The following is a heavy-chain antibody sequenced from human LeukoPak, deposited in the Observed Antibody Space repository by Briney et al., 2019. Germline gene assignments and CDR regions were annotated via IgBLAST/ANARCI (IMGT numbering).Heavy chain of an antibody. D-gene: IGHD6-19*01. CDR1: GYTLTESS. Sequence: ASVKVSCKVSGYTLTESSMHWVRQAPGKGLEWMGRFDPEDGETIYAQKFQGRVTMTEDTSTNTAYMELSSLRSEDTAVYYCATADVAVAGTPDYWGQGTLVTVSS. CDR3: ATADVAVAGTPDY. CDR2: FDPEDGET. V-gene: IGHV1-24*01. J-gene: IGHJ4*02.